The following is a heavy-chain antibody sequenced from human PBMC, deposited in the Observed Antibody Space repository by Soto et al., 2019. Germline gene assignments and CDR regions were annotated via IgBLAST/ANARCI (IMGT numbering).Heavy chain of an antibody. J-gene: IGHJ5*02. CDR1: GLSISDSEMG. D-gene: IGHD6-19*01. CDR3: ARRHLAVAVSPWFDP. Sequence: QVTLKESGPVLVKPTETLTLRCTVSGLSISDSEMGVSWIRQPPGKALEWLAHIDSSGEKSYRTFLKSRLTISKDTSKSQIGLIMTNMDPADTGTYYCARRHLAVAVSPWFDPWGQGILVTVSS. CDR2: IDSSGEK. V-gene: IGHV2-26*01.